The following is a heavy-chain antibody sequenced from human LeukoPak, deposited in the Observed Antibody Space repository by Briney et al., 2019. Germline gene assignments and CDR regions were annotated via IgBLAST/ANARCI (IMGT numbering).Heavy chain of an antibody. V-gene: IGHV4-39*01. D-gene: IGHD3-3*01. CDR3: ARIFAYYMDV. J-gene: IGHJ6*03. Sequence: SETLSLTCTVSGGSISSSRYYWGWIRQPPGKGLEWIGSIYYSGSTYYNPSLKSRVTISVDTSKNQFSLKLSSVTAADTAVYYCARIFAYYMDVWGKGTTVTVSS. CDR1: GGSISSSRYY. CDR2: IYYSGST.